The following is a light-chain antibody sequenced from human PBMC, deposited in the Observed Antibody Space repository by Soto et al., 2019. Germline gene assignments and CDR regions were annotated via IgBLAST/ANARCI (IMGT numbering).Light chain of an antibody. J-gene: IGKJ5*01. CDR1: QSISNS. V-gene: IGKV1-39*01. CDR2: GTS. CDR3: QQRSNWPPIT. Sequence: DIQLTQSPSSLSASVGDRVTITCRASQSISNSLNWYQQKPGKAPNLLIYGTSGLQSGVPSRFSGSGSGTDFTLTISSLEPEDFAVYYCQQRSNWPPITFGQGTRLEIK.